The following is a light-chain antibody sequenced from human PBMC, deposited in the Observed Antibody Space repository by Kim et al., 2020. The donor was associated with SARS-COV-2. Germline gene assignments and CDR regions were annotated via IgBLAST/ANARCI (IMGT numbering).Light chain of an antibody. V-gene: IGLV1-40*01. J-gene: IGLJ3*02. CDR1: SSNIGAGYD. Sequence: QGVPVSCTGSSSNIGAGYDVHWYQQLPGTAPKLLIYGNSNRPSGVPDRFSGSKSGTSASLAITGLQAEDEADYYCQSYDSSLSGWMFGGGTQLTVL. CDR3: QSYDSSLSGWM. CDR2: GNS.